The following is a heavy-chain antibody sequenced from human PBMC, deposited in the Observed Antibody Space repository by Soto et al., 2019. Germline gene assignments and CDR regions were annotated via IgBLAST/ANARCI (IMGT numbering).Heavy chain of an antibody. Sequence: PGGSLRLSCAASGFTFGNSWMHWVRQAPGKGLEWVSRMNSDGSTTDYADSVKGRFTVARDNAKNTLYLQMIGLRAEDTAVYYCATAGVDYWGPGTLVTVSS. CDR3: ATAGVDY. CDR2: MNSDGSTT. D-gene: IGHD3-10*01. V-gene: IGHV3-74*01. CDR1: GFTFGNSW. J-gene: IGHJ4*02.